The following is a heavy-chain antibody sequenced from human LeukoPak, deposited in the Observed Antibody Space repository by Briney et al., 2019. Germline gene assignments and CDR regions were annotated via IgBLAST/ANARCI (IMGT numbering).Heavy chain of an antibody. CDR1: GFTFSSYS. D-gene: IGHD6-13*01. CDR2: ISSSSSYI. J-gene: IGHJ3*02. Sequence: GGSLRLSCAASGFTFSSYSMNWVRQAPAKGLEWVSSISSSSSYIYYADSVKVRFTIYRDNAKNSLYLQMNSLRAEDTAVYYCARLYSSSRYSAFDIWGQGTMVTVSS. CDR3: ARLYSSSRYSAFDI. V-gene: IGHV3-21*01.